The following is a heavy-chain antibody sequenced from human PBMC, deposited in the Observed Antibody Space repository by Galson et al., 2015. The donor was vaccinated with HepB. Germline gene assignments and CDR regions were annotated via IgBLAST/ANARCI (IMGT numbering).Heavy chain of an antibody. V-gene: IGHV3-7*01. J-gene: IGHJ6*03. CDR2: IKQDGSEK. Sequence: SLRLSCAASGFTFSTYWMSWVRQAPGKGLEWVANIKQDGSEKYYVDSVKGRFTISRDNAKNSLYLQMNSLRARDTAVYYCAARDSSGYYYYYYYMDVWGKGTTVTVSS. CDR1: GFTFSTYW. D-gene: IGHD3-22*01. CDR3: AARDSSGYYYYYYYMDV.